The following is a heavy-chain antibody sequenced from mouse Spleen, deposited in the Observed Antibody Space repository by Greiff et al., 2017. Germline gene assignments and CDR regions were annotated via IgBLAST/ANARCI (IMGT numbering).Heavy chain of an antibody. CDR2: IYPRSGNT. J-gene: IGHJ2*01. Sequence: QVQLQQSGAELARPGASEKLSCKASGYTFTSYGISWVKQRTGQGLEWIGEIYPRSGNTYYNEKFKGKATLTADKSSSTAYMELRSLTSEDSAVYFCARENSSGYDYWGQGTTLTVSS. D-gene: IGHD3-1*01. CDR1: GYTFTSYG. V-gene: IGHV1-81*01. CDR3: ARENSSGYDY.